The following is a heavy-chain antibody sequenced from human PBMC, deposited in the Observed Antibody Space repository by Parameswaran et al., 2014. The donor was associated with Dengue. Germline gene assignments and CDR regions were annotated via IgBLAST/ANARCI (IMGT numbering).Heavy chain of an antibody. V-gene: IGHV4-34*01. CDR1: GGSFSGYY. CDR2: INHSGST. D-gene: IGHD3-22*01. CDR3: ARGRFGWTSASGYYYY. Sequence: ASETLSLTCAVYGGSFSGYYWSWIRQPPGKGLEWIGEINHSGSTNYNPSLKSRVTISVDTSKNQFSLKLSSVTAADTAVYYCARGRFGWTSASGYYYYWGQRTLVTVSS. J-gene: IGHJ4*02.